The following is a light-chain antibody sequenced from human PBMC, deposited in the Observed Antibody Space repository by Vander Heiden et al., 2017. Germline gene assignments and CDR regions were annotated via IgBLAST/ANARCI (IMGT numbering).Light chain of an antibody. J-gene: IGKJ5*01. V-gene: IGKV1-39*01. CDR1: QSISTY. CDR2: AAS. CDR3: QQSYSTPIT. Sequence: DIKMTKSPSSLSASVGDRVTITCRASQSISTYLNWYQQKPGKAPKLLIYAASSLQSGVPSRFSGSGSGTDFTLTISSLQPEDFATYYCQQSYSTPITFGQGTRL.